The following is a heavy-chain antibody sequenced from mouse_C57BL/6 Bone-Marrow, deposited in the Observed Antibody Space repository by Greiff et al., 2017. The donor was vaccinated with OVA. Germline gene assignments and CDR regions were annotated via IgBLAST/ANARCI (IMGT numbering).Heavy chain of an antibody. D-gene: IGHD1-1*01. J-gene: IGHJ3*01. CDR2: IDPETGGT. CDR3: TRKPPYYYGSSWFAY. CDR1: GYTFTDYE. V-gene: IGHV1-15*01. Sequence: QVQLQQSGAELVRPGASVTLSCTASGYTFTDYEMHWVKQTPVHGLEWIGAIDPETGGTAYNQKFKGKAILTADKSSSTAYMELRSLTSEDSAVYYCTRKPPYYYGSSWFAYWGQGTLVTVSA.